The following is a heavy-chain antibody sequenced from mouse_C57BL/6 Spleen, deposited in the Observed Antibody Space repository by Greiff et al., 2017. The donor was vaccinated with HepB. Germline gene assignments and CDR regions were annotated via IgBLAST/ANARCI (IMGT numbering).Heavy chain of an antibody. V-gene: IGHV1-64*01. D-gene: IGHD1-3*01. CDR3: AVAQGY. CDR2: IHPNSGST. J-gene: IGHJ3*01. Sequence: QVHVKQPGAELVKPGASVKLSCKASGYTFTSYWMHWVKQRPGQGLEWIGMIHPNSGSTNYNEKFKSKATLTVDKSSSTAYMQLSSLTSEDSAVYYCAVAQGYWGQGTLVTVSA. CDR1: GYTFTSYW.